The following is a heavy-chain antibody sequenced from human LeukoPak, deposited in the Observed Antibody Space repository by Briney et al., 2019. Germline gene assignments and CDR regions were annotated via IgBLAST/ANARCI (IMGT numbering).Heavy chain of an antibody. J-gene: IGHJ4*02. Sequence: ASVKVSCKASGYTFTTYGVTWVRQAPGQGLEWMGWISAYNGNTNYAQKLQGRVTMTTDTSTSTAYMELRSLRSDDTAVYYCARVHYSNYFDYWGQGTLVTVSS. CDR2: ISAYNGNT. V-gene: IGHV1-18*01. CDR3: ARVHYSNYFDY. CDR1: GYTFTTYG. D-gene: IGHD4-11*01.